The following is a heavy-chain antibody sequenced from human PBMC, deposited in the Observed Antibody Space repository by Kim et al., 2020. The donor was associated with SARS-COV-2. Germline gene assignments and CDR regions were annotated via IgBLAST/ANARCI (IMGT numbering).Heavy chain of an antibody. D-gene: IGHD1-26*01. J-gene: IGHJ6*02. V-gene: IGHV3-30*04. Sequence: GGSLRLSCAASGFTFRSYAMHWVRQAPGKGLEWVAVISYEGSNKYYVDSVKGRFTISRDNSKNTLYLQMNSLRAEDTAVYYCAREIRELDYYYYYYGMDVGGQGTTVTVSS. CDR2: ISYEGSNK. CDR3: AREIRELDYYYYYYGMDV. CDR1: GFTFRSYA.